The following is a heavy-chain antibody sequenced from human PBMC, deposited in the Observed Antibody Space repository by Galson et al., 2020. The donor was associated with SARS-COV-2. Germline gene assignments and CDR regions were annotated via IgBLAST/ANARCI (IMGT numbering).Heavy chain of an antibody. V-gene: IGHV4-31*03. D-gene: IGHD3-3*01. CDR3: ARVCGPRITIFGVVDYYYYMDV. J-gene: IGHJ6*03. Sequence: SQTLPLTCTVSGGSISSGGYYWSWIRQHPGKGLEWIGYIYYSGSTSSNPSLKSRVTISVDTSKNQFSLKLSSVTAADTAVYYCARVCGPRITIFGVVDYYYYMDVWGKGTTVTVSS. CDR1: GGSISSGGYY. CDR2: IYYSGST.